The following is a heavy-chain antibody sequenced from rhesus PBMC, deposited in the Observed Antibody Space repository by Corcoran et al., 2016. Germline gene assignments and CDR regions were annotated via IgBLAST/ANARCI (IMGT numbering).Heavy chain of an antibody. J-gene: IGHJ4*01. CDR3: ARDVDGGDYFDY. Sequence: QVQLRESGPGVVKPSETLSLTCAVSGGSISSGYEGSWIRQPPGKGLGWIGYIYGISGSTNYHPSLKNRVTISKDASKNQFSLKLSSVTAADTAVYYCARDVDGGDYFDYWGQGVLVTVSS. CDR2: IYGISGST. CDR1: GGSISSGYE. V-gene: IGHV4-76*01.